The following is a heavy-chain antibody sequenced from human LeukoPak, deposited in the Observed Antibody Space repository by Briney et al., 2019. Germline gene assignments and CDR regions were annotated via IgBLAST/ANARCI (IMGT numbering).Heavy chain of an antibody. D-gene: IGHD6-19*01. CDR3: ASLAPYNSGWYVFYY. CDR2: IYPGDSDT. CDR1: GYSFTSYW. J-gene: IGHJ4*02. V-gene: IGHV5-51*01. Sequence: GESLKISCKGSGYSFTSYWIGWVRQMPGKGLEWMGIIYPGDSDTRYSPSFQGQVTISADKSISTAYLQWSSLKASDTAMYYCASLAPYNSGWYVFYYRGQGTIVTVGS.